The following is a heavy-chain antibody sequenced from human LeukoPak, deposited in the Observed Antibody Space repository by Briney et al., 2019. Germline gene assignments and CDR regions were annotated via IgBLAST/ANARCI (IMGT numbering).Heavy chain of an antibody. J-gene: IGHJ4*02. V-gene: IGHV3-21*01. Sequence: PGGSLRLSCAASGFTFSTYNMNWVRQAPGKGLEWVSSISSSSSYIYYADSVKGRFTISRDNAENSLYLQMNSLRAEDTAVYCCARGEPGKIAATVLDYWGQGTLVTVSS. CDR2: ISSSSSYI. CDR1: GFTFSTYN. CDR3: ARGEPGKIAATVLDY. D-gene: IGHD6-13*01.